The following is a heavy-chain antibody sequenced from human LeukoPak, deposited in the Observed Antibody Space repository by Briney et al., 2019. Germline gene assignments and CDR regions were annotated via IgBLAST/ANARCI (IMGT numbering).Heavy chain of an antibody. J-gene: IGHJ3*02. V-gene: IGHV4-38-2*01. Sequence: SETLSLTCAVSGYSISSGYYWGWIRQPPGKGLEGIGSIYHSGSTYYNPSLKSRVTISVDTSKNQFSLKLCSVTAADTAAYYCARVDFADAFDIWGQGTMVTVSS. CDR3: ARVDFADAFDI. CDR2: IYHSGST. CDR1: GYSISSGYY.